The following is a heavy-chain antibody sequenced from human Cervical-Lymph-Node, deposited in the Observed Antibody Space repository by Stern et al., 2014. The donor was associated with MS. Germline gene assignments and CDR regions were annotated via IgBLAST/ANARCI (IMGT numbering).Heavy chain of an antibody. CDR2: IGSSGYYI. V-gene: IGHV3-21*01. CDR3: ARGEVYAS. D-gene: IGHD2-8*01. CDR1: GFTLSTYS. Sequence: VKLVESGGGLVKPRGSLRLSCAASGFTLSTYSMNWVRQAPGKGLEWVSCIGSSGYYIYHPSTVKGRFHISRDNAKISLYLQMNSLRAEYTSMYCCARGEVYASWGQGTLVTVSS. J-gene: IGHJ4*02.